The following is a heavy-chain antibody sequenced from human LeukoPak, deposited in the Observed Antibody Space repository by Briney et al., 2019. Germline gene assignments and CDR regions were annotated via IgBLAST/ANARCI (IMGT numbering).Heavy chain of an antibody. J-gene: IGHJ4*02. V-gene: IGHV4-59*01. CDR3: ARDRGNYDFWSGNFDY. CDR2: IYYSGST. D-gene: IGHD3-3*01. Sequence: SETLSLTCTVSGGSISNYYWAWIRQPPGKGLEWLGYIYYSGSTNYNPSLKSRVTISVDTSKNQFSLKLSSVTAADTAVYYCARDRGNYDFWSGNFDYWGQGTRVIVSS. CDR1: GGSISNYY.